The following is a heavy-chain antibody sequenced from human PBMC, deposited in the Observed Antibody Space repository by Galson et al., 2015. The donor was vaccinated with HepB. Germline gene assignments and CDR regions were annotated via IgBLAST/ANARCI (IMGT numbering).Heavy chain of an antibody. CDR2: ISGNGDST. D-gene: IGHD5-18*01. V-gene: IGHV3-23*01. J-gene: IGHJ5*01. CDR1: GFAFDSHV. CDR3: AKGYGLFDS. Sequence: SLRLSCAASGFAFDSHVMSRVRQAPGRGLEWISGISGNGDSTFYADSVKGRFTVSSNNSNNMLYLQMNSLRAEDAGLYFCAKGYGLFDSWGQGILVTVSS.